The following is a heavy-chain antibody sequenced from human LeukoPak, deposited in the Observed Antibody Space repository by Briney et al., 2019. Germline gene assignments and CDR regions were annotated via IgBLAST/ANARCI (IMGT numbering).Heavy chain of an antibody. CDR2: IIPILGIA. D-gene: IGHD2-2*01. Sequence: SVKVSCKASGGTFSSYAISWVRQAPGQGLEWMGRIIPILGIANYAQKFQGRVTITADKSTSTAYMELSSLRSEDTAVYYCARERIVVVPGEDYYYYYGMDVWGQGTTDSVS. CDR1: GGTFSSYA. V-gene: IGHV1-69*04. CDR3: ARERIVVVPGEDYYYYYGMDV. J-gene: IGHJ6*02.